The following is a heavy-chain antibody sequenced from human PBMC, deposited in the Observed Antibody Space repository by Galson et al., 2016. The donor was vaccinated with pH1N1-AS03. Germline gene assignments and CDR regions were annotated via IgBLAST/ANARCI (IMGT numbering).Heavy chain of an antibody. J-gene: IGHJ5*02. V-gene: IGHV3-21*01. D-gene: IGHD3-22*01. Sequence: SLRLSCAASGFTLSNFIMKWVRQAPGKGLEWVSSISSSSSYIYYEDSVKGRFTISRDDAKNSLYLQMNSLRAEDTAVYYCARDKGSFYFESNAYHYNWFDAWGQGTQVTVSS. CDR3: ARDKGSFYFESNAYHYNWFDA. CDR1: GFTLSNFI. CDR2: ISSSSSYI.